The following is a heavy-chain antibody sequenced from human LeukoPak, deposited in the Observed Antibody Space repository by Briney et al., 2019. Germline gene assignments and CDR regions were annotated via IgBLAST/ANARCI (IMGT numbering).Heavy chain of an antibody. J-gene: IGHJ2*01. CDR3: ARGSNYDFWSGYWPNHDWYFDL. V-gene: IGHV4-34*01. D-gene: IGHD3-3*01. Sequence: PSETLSLTCAVYGGSFSGYYWSWIRQPPGKGLEWIGEINHSGSTNYNPSLKSRVTISVDTSKNQFSLKLSSVTAADTAVYYCARGSNYDFWSGYWPNHDWYFDLWGRGTLVTVSS. CDR2: INHSGST. CDR1: GGSFSGYY.